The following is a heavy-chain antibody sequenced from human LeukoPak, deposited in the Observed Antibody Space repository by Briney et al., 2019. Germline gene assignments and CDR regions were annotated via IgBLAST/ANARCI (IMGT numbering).Heavy chain of an antibody. Sequence: SETLSLTCTVSGGSISSGSYYWSWIRQPAGKGLEWIGRIYTSGSTNYNPSLKSRVTISVDTSKNQFSLKLSSVTAADTAVYYCARDRGILLWPDLFDYWGQGTLVTVSS. CDR3: ARDRGILLWPDLFDY. J-gene: IGHJ4*02. CDR1: GGSISSGSYY. V-gene: IGHV4-61*02. CDR2: IYTSGST. D-gene: IGHD5-18*01.